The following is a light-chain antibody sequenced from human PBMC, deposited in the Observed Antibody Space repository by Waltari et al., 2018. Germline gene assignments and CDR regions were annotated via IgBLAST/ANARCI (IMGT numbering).Light chain of an antibody. Sequence: DIQMTQSPSSLSASVVDRVTITCRASQSIGSYLNGYQQKPGKVPKLLIFAASSLQSGVPSRFSGSGSGTDFTLTIRSLTSEDFATYYCQQSFSVPWTFGQGTKVEIK. CDR1: QSIGSY. CDR2: AAS. J-gene: IGKJ1*01. CDR3: QQSFSVPWT. V-gene: IGKV1-39*01.